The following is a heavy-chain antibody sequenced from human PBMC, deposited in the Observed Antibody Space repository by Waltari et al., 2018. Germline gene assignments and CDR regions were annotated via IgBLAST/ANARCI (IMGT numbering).Heavy chain of an antibody. CDR3: ARGQRGPSMVREVKYYFDH. CDR2: MNPNSGNT. Sequence: QVQLVQSGAEVKKPGASVRVSFKASGYTVCNYAINWVRQATGQGLEWMGWMNPNSGNTGYVQKFQGRVIMTRDTSESTAYVELSGLRFEDTAVYYCARGQRGPSMVREVKYYFDHWGQGTVVTVSS. J-gene: IGHJ4*02. V-gene: IGHV1-8*02. D-gene: IGHD3-10*01. CDR1: GYTVCNYA.